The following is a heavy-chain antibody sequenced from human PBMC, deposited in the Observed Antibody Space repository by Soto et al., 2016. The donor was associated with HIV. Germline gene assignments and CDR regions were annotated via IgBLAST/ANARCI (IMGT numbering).Heavy chain of an antibody. V-gene: IGHV3-53*02. CDR1: GFSVSSNY. D-gene: IGHD3-10*01. J-gene: IGHJ3*02. Sequence: EVQLVETGGGLIQPGGSLRLSCAVSGFSVSSNYMSWVRQAPGRGLEWVAVISNYGRPDYADSVKGRFTISRDPPNNTLYLQMSSLRVEDMAMYYCARPLLWFGESSGGPFEIWGQGQWSPSLQ. CDR2: ISNYGRP. CDR3: ARPLLWFGESSGGPFEI.